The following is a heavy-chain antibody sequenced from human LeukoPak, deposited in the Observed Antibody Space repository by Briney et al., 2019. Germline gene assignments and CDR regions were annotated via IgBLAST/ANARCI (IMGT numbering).Heavy chain of an antibody. D-gene: IGHD2-15*01. CDR1: GFTFSNYG. J-gene: IGHJ4*02. CDR3: ARDRGFCSGGSCYSNYFDY. Sequence: GRSLRRPCAPSGFTFSNYGMHWVRQAPGKGLEWVALIWSDGRNKFYTDSVKGRFTISRDNSKNTLDLQMNSLRAEDTAVYYCARDRGFCSGGSCYSNYFDYWGQGTLVTVSS. V-gene: IGHV3-33*01. CDR2: IWSDGRNK.